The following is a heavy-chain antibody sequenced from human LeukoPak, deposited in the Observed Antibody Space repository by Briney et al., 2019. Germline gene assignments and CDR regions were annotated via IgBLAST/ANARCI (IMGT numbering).Heavy chain of an antibody. J-gene: IGHJ3*02. CDR2: IFYTGST. V-gene: IGHV4-59*01. D-gene: IGHD4-17*01. CDR3: ASSYGDYVHDAFDI. CDR1: GGSISSSY. Sequence: PSETLSLTCSVSGGSISSSYWSWIRQPPGKGLEWLGYIFYTGSTNYNPSVESRVTISVDTSKNQFSLRLSSVTAADTAVYYCASSYGDYVHDAFDIWGQGTMVTVSS.